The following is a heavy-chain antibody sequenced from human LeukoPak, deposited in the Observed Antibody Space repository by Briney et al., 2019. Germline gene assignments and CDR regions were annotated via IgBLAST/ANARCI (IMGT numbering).Heavy chain of an antibody. CDR3: ASDISTGGAY. Sequence: GGSLRLSCAASGFTFDDYTMHWVRQARGKGLEWISPISWDGDNTYYADSVKGRFTISRDNSKNSLFLQLSSLRIEDTALYYCASDISTGGAYWGQGTLVTVSS. D-gene: IGHD1-1*01. CDR1: GFTFDDYT. J-gene: IGHJ4*02. V-gene: IGHV3-43*01. CDR2: ISWDGDNT.